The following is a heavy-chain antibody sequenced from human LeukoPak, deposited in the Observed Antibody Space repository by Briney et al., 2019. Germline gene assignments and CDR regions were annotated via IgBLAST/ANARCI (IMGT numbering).Heavy chain of an antibody. Sequence: GGSLRLSCAASGFSVSDYYMTWIRQAPGKGLEWVSYIGSSSSGTPIYYPDPVRGRFTISRDTAKNSLYLQMNSLTAEDTAIYYCARENQFSTGWTPPGYWGQGTLVTVSS. V-gene: IGHV3-11*01. J-gene: IGHJ4*02. CDR2: IGSSSSGTPI. D-gene: IGHD6-19*01. CDR3: ARENQFSTGWTPPGY. CDR1: GFSVSDYY.